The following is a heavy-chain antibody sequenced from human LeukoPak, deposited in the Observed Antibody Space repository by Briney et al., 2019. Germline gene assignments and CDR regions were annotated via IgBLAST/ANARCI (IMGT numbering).Heavy chain of an antibody. V-gene: IGHV3-11*04. CDR1: GFPFSDYF. J-gene: IGHJ6*03. CDR2: ISSSGITL. D-gene: IGHD6-13*01. Sequence: KPGGSLRLSCAASGFPFSDYFMSWIRQAPGKGLEWISYISSSGITLYYAESVKGRFTISRDNAKNSLYLQMNSLRAEDTAVYYCARDGAAAGSDYYYYMDVWGKGTTVTVSS. CDR3: ARDGAAAGSDYYYYMDV.